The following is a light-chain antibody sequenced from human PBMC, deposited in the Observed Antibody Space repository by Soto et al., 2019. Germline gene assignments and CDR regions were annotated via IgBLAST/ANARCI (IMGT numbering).Light chain of an antibody. Sequence: EIMMTQSPGTLSVSPGEGATLSCTASQSVNLNLAWYQQKPGQPPRLLLYGASTRATGIPVRFSGSGSGTDFTLTISRLEPEDFGVYYCQQFGSSIPHTFGQGTKLEIK. CDR3: QQFGSSIPHT. CDR2: GAS. V-gene: IGKV3-20*01. J-gene: IGKJ2*01. CDR1: QSVNLN.